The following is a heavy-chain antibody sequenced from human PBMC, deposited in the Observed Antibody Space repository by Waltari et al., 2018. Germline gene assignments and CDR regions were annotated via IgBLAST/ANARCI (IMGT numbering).Heavy chain of an antibody. CDR1: GDSIGTYY. D-gene: IGHD3-16*01. CDR2: IYYSGSA. V-gene: IGHV4-59*01. J-gene: IGHJ3*01. CDR3: ARVHWGDAFDV. Sequence: QVQLQESGPGLVKPSETLSLTCTVSGDSIGTYYWTWIRQSPGKELQWIGYIYYSGSAYYSPSFKSRVTLSVDTSKNQFSLQLNSVTAADTAVYYCARVHWGDAFDVWSQGTMVTVSS.